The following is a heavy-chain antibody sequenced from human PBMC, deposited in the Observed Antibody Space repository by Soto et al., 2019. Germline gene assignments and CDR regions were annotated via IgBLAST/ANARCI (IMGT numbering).Heavy chain of an antibody. V-gene: IGHV3-23*01. CDR3: AKIEYASSWYYYGMDV. CDR1: GFTFSSYA. D-gene: IGHD6-13*01. Sequence: EVQLLESGGGLVQPGGSLRLSCAGSGFTFSSYAMSWVRQAPGKGLEWVSIISGSGASTYYADSVKGRFTVSRDNSKNTLYVQMNSLRAEDTAVYYCAKIEYASSWYYYGMDVWGQGTTVTVSS. CDR2: ISGSGAST. J-gene: IGHJ6*02.